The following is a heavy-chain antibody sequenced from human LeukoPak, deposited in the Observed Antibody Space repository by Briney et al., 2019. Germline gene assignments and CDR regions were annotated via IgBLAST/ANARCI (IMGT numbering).Heavy chain of an antibody. J-gene: IGHJ4*02. CDR2: IWYDGSNK. D-gene: IGHD5-24*01. V-gene: IGHV3-33*01. Sequence: PGRSLRLSCAASGFTFSSYGMHWVRQAPGKGLEWVAVIWYDGSNKYYAGSVKGRFTISRDNSKNTLYLQMNSLRAEDTAVYYCARDPSEMATILDYWGQGTLVTVSS. CDR3: ARDPSEMATILDY. CDR1: GFTFSSYG.